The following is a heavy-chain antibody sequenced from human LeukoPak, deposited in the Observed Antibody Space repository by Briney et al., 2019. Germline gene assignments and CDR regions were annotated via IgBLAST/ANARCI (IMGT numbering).Heavy chain of an antibody. CDR3: ARVRLSGTYLDAFDI. J-gene: IGHJ3*02. CDR1: GGSVSSYY. V-gene: IGHV4-59*02. Sequence: SETLSLTCTVSGGSVSSYYWSWIRQPPGTGLEWIGYIYYSGSTNYNPSLKSRVTISVDTSKNQFSLKLNSIATADTAVYYCARVRLSGTYLDAFDIWGQGTMVTVSS. D-gene: IGHD1-26*01. CDR2: IYYSGST.